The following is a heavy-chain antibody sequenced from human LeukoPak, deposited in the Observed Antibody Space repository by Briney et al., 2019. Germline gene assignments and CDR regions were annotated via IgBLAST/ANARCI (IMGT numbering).Heavy chain of an antibody. CDR3: AKDGYSSGWAFDY. Sequence: GGSLRLSCAASGFTFSSYGMHWVRQAPGKGLEWVAVISYDGSNKYYADSVKGRFTISRDNSKNTLYLQMNSLRAEDTAVYYCAKDGYSSGWAFDYWGQGTLVTASS. J-gene: IGHJ4*02. CDR1: GFTFSSYG. CDR2: ISYDGSNK. D-gene: IGHD6-19*01. V-gene: IGHV3-30*18.